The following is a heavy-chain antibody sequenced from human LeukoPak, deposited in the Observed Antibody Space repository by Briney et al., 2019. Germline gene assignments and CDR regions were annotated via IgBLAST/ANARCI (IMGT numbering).Heavy chain of an antibody. V-gene: IGHV3-53*01. J-gene: IGHJ4*02. CDR3: ARGPLYSSSSLVVDY. D-gene: IGHD6-6*01. CDR2: IYSGGST. CDR1: GFTVSSNY. Sequence: GGSLRLSRAASGFTVSSNYMTWVRQAPGKGLEWVSVIYSGGSTYYADSVKGRFTISRDNSKNTLYLQMNTLRAEDTAVYYCARGPLYSSSSLVVDYWGQGTLVTVSS.